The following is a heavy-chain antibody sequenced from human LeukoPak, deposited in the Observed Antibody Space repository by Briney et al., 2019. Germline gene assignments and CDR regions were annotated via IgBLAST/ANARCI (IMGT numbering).Heavy chain of an antibody. J-gene: IGHJ4*02. Sequence: SVKVSCKTSGGTFSNSAISWVRQAPGQGLEWMGGIIPIFGRTNFAQKFQGRVTIFANKSTSTAYMQLSSLRSEDTAVYYCARPNIVGAMTPLDYWGQGTLVTVSS. D-gene: IGHD1-26*01. V-gene: IGHV1-69*06. CDR3: ARPNIVGAMTPLDY. CDR1: GGTFSNSA. CDR2: IIPIFGRT.